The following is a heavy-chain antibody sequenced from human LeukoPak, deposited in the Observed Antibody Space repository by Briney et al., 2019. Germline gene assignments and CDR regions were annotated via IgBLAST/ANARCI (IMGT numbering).Heavy chain of an antibody. J-gene: IGHJ6*02. CDR2: ISYDGSNK. D-gene: IGHD2-15*01. CDR1: GFTFSSYA. V-gene: IGHV3-30-3*01. CDR3: ARWPGVVAATLPFYYYYGMDV. Sequence: QTGGSLRLSCAASGFTFSSYAMHWVRQAPGKGLEWVAVISYDGSNKYYADSVKGRFTISRDNSKNTLYLQMNSLRAEDTAVHYCARWPGVVAATLPFYYYYGMDVWGQGTTVTVSS.